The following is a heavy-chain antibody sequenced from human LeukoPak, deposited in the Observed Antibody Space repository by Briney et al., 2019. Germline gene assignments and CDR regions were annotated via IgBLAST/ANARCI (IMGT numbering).Heavy chain of an antibody. CDR1: GGSISSSSYY. Sequence: SETLSLTCTVSGGSISSSSYYWGWIRQPPGKGLEWIGSIYYSGSTYYNPSLKSRVTISVDTSKNQFSLKLSSVTAADTAVYYCARRPSEYCSGGTCYHFDYWGQGTLVTIPS. D-gene: IGHD2-15*01. J-gene: IGHJ4*02. CDR3: ARRPSEYCSGGTCYHFDY. V-gene: IGHV4-39*01. CDR2: IYYSGST.